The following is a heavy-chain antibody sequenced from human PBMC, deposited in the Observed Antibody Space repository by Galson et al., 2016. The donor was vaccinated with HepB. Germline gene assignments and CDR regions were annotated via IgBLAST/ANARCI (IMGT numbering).Heavy chain of an antibody. D-gene: IGHD3-10*01. CDR3: ARDREGITMVQGAPHYYYYGVDV. CDR1: GFAFSSHW. V-gene: IGHV3-74*01. Sequence: SLRLSCAASGFAFSSHWMHWVRQAPGKGLMWVARINSDGTISNYADSVKGRFTISRDSAKNSLYLEMSSLRAEDTAVYYCARDREGITMVQGAPHYYYYGVDVWGKGTTVTVSS. J-gene: IGHJ6*04. CDR2: INSDGTIS.